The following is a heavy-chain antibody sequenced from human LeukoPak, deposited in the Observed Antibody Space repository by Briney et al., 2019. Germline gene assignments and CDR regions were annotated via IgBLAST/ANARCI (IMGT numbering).Heavy chain of an antibody. J-gene: IGHJ4*02. CDR2: INPNSGGT. CDR1: GYTFTGYY. V-gene: IGHV1-2*02. CDR3: AGRGIAVAGTDFDY. Sequence: ASVKVSCKASGYTFTGYYMHWVRQAPGQGLEWMGWINPNSGGTNYAQKFQGRVTMTRDTSISTAYMELSRLRSDDTAVYYCAGRGIAVAGTDFDYWGQGTLVTVSS. D-gene: IGHD6-19*01.